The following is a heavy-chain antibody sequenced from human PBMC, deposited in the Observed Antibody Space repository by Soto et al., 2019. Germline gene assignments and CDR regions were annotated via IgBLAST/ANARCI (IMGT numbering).Heavy chain of an antibody. D-gene: IGHD6-19*01. CDR1: GFTFSSYA. CDR3: AKKVAGSEPFQH. V-gene: IGHV3-23*01. J-gene: IGHJ1*01. Sequence: GGSLRLSCAASGFTFSSYAMSWVRQAPGKGLEWVSAISGSGGSTYYADSVKGRFTISRDNSKNALFLQMNSLRAEDTAVYYCAKKVAGSEPFQHWGQGTLVTVSS. CDR2: ISGSGGST.